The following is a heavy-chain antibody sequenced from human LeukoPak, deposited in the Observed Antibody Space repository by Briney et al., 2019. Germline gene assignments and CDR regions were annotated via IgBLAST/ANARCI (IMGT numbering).Heavy chain of an antibody. CDR3: AKVGGYGDSNWFDP. J-gene: IGHJ5*02. V-gene: IGHV3-11*04. CDR2: ISSSGSTI. CDR1: GFTFSDYY. D-gene: IGHD4-17*01. Sequence: GGSLRLSCAASGFTFSDYYMSWIRQAPGKGLEWVSYISSSGSTIYYADSVKGRFTISRDNAKNSLYLQMNSLRAEDTAVYYCAKVGGYGDSNWFDPWGQGTLVTVSS.